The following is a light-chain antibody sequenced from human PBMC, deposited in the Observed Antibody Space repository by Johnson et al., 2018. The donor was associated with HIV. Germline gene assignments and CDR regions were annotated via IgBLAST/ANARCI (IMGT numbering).Light chain of an antibody. CDR1: SSNIGNNY. V-gene: IGLV1-51*02. J-gene: IGLJ1*01. Sequence: QSMLTQPPSVSAAPGQKVTIPCSGSSSNIGNNYVYWYQHLPGTAPKLLIYENNKRPSGSPDRFSGSKSGTSATLDITGLQTGDEADYYCGTWDSSLGAPYVFGTGTKFTVL. CDR2: ENN. CDR3: GTWDSSLGAPYV.